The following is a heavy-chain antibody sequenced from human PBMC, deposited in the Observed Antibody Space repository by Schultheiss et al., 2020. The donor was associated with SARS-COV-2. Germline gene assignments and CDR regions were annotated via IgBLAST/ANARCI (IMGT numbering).Heavy chain of an antibody. CDR1: GFTVSSNY. CDR3: AANDYRRQYYFDY. D-gene: IGHD4-11*01. V-gene: IGHV3-15*01. Sequence: GGSLRLSCAASGFTVSSNYMSWVRQAPGKGLEWVGRIKSKTEGGATDYAAPVKGRFTISRDDSKNTLYLQMNSLRAEDTAVYYCAANDYRRQYYFDYWGQGTLVTVSS. CDR2: IKSKTEGGAT. J-gene: IGHJ4*02.